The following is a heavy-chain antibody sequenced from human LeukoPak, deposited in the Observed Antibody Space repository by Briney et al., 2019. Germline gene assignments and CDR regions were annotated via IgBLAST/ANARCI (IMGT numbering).Heavy chain of an antibody. Sequence: SETLSLTCTVSGGSISSSSYYWGWIRQPPGKGLEWIGSIYYSGSTYYNPSLRSRVTISVDTSKNQFSLKLSSVTAADTAVYYCARAFSGRASATNAFDIWGQGTMVTVSS. CDR3: ARAFSGRASATNAFDI. V-gene: IGHV4-39*01. CDR1: GGSISSSSYY. CDR2: IYYSGST. J-gene: IGHJ3*02. D-gene: IGHD1-26*01.